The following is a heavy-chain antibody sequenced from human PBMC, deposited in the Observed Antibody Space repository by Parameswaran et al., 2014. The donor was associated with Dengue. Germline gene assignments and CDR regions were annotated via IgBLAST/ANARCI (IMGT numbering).Heavy chain of an antibody. D-gene: IGHD3-16*01. CDR2: ISYDGSNK. V-gene: IGHV3-30-3*01. CDR3: ARDVKITPFGNWFDP. J-gene: IGHJ5*02. Sequence: WIRQPPGKGLEWVAVISYDGSNKYYADSVKGRFTISRDNSKNTLYLQMNSLRAEDTAVYYCARDVKITPFGNWFDPWGQGTLVTVSS.